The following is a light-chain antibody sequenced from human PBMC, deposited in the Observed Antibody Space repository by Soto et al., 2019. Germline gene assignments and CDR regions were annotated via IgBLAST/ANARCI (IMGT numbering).Light chain of an antibody. CDR1: QSITGY. CDR3: QQSLGIPYT. J-gene: IGKJ2*01. CDR2: AAS. Sequence: DIPMTQSPSSLSASVGDRVTITCRASQSITGYLNWYQQKPGKALKLLIYAASSLQSGVPSRFSGSGSGTGFTLPISSLQRDDFATYFCQQSLGIPYTFGQGTRLETK. V-gene: IGKV1-39*01.